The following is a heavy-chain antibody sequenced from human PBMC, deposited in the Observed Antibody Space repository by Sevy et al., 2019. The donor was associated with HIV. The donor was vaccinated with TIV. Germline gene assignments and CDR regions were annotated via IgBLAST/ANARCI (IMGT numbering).Heavy chain of an antibody. J-gene: IGHJ6*02. Sequence: ASVKVSCKASGYTFTSYYMHWVRQAPGQGLEWMGIINPSGGSTSYAQKFQGRVTMTRDTSTSTVYMELSSLRSDDTAVYYCARVGDKDFWSGYSSDAVGMDVWGQGTTVTVSS. CDR3: ARVGDKDFWSGYSSDAVGMDV. V-gene: IGHV1-46*03. CDR2: INPSGGST. D-gene: IGHD3-3*01. CDR1: GYTFTSYY.